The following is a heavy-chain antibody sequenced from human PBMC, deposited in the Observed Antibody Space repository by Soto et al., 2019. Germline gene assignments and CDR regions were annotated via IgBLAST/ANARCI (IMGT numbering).Heavy chain of an antibody. D-gene: IGHD5-18*01. Sequence: QVQLVESGGGVVQPGRSLRLSCAASGFTFSSYGMHWVRQAPGKGLEWVAVISYDGSNKYYADSVKGRFTISRDNSKNTLYLQMNSLRAEDTAVYYCAKVRGRQLWFHYGMDVWGQGTTVTVSS. CDR3: AKVRGRQLWFHYGMDV. V-gene: IGHV3-30*18. CDR2: ISYDGSNK. CDR1: GFTFSSYG. J-gene: IGHJ6*02.